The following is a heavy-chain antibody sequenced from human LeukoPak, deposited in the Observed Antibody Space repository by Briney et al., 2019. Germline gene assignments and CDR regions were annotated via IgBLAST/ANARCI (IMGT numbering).Heavy chain of an antibody. CDR3: APLWFGELPHLY. D-gene: IGHD3-10*01. Sequence: ASVKVSCKASGYSFTSHYMHWVRQAPGQGLEWMGLINPRGTSTIYAEKFQGRIIMTRDMSTTTDYMELSSLKSDDTAVYYCAPLWFGELPHLYWGQGTLVTVSS. CDR1: GYSFTSHY. V-gene: IGHV1-46*01. J-gene: IGHJ4*02. CDR2: INPRGTST.